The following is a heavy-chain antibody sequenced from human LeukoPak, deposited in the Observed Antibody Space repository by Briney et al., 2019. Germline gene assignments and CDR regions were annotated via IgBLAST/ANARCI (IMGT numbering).Heavy chain of an antibody. J-gene: IGHJ5*02. CDR3: AREAYSGYVGNWFDP. D-gene: IGHD5-12*01. V-gene: IGHV4-30-4*08. CDR2: IYYSGST. CDR1: GGSISTENYY. Sequence: SQTLSLTCTVSGGSISTENYYWTWIRQPPGKGLEWIGYIYYSGSTYYNPSLKSRVIISVDTSKNQFSLKLSSVTAADTAVYYCAREAYSGYVGNWFDPWGQGTLVTVSS.